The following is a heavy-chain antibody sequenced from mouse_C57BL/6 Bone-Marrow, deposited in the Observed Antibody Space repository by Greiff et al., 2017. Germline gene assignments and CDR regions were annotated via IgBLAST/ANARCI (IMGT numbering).Heavy chain of an antibody. CDR2: INPNNGGT. D-gene: IGHD1-1*01. V-gene: IGHV1-18*01. CDR1: GYTFTDYN. CDR3: AREGDYYYGSRFAY. J-gene: IGHJ3*01. Sequence: EVKLRESGPELVKPGASVKIPCKASGYTFTDYNMDWVKQSHGKSLEWIGDINPNNGGTIYNQKFKGKATLTVDKSSSTAYMELRSLTSEDTAVYYCAREGDYYYGSRFAYWGQGTLVTVSA.